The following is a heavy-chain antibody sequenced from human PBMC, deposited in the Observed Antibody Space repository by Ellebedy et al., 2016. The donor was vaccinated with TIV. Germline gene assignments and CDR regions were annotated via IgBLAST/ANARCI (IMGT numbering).Heavy chain of an antibody. CDR2: SNACNGNT. J-gene: IGHJ4*02. Sequence: AASVKVSCKALGYTFTSYAMHWVRQAAGQRLEWMGWSNACNGNTKYSQNFQGRVTITRDTSVSTAYMELSSLRSEDTAVYYCARGPILWFGELLDYWGQGTLVTISS. V-gene: IGHV1-3*01. D-gene: IGHD3-10*01. CDR1: GYTFTSYA. CDR3: ARGPILWFGELLDY.